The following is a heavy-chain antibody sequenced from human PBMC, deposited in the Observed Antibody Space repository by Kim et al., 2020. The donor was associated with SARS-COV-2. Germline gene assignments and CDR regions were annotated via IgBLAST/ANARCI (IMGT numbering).Heavy chain of an antibody. J-gene: IGHJ4*02. D-gene: IGHD3-22*01. CDR3: ARVTDYYDSSGYAY. CDR1: GGSFSGYY. CDR2: INHSGST. Sequence: SETLSLTCAVYGGSFSGYYWSWIRQPPGKGLEWIGEINHSGSTNYNPSLKSRVTISVDTSKNQFSLKLSSVTAADTAVFYCARVTDYYDSSGYAYWGQGTLLTV. V-gene: IGHV4-34*01.